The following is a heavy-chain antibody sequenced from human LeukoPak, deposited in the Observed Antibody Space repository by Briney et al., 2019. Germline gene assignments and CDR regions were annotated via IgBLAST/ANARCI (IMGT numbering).Heavy chain of an antibody. Sequence: PAGSLSLSCAASGFTFSSYAMHWVRQAPGKGLEWVAVISYDGSNKYYADSVKGRFTISRDNSKNTLYLQMNSLRAEDTAVYYCARAQSGSGYDERRGMDVWGKGTTVTVSS. CDR3: ARAQSGSGYDERRGMDV. J-gene: IGHJ6*03. D-gene: IGHD5-12*01. V-gene: IGHV3-30*04. CDR1: GFTFSSYA. CDR2: ISYDGSNK.